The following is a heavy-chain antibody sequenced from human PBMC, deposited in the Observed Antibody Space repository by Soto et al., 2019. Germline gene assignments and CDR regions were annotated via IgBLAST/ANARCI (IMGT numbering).Heavy chain of an antibody. CDR3: ASRDGYNFCDY. D-gene: IGHD3-3*01. V-gene: IGHV4-39*01. Sequence: QLQLQESGPGLVKPSETLSLTCTVAGGSISSSSYYWGWIRQPPGKGLEWIGSMYYSGSTYYNPSLKSRVTISVDTSKNQFSLKLSSVTAADTAVYYCASRDGYNFCDYGGQGTLVTVSS. CDR2: MYYSGST. J-gene: IGHJ4*02. CDR1: GGSISSSSYY.